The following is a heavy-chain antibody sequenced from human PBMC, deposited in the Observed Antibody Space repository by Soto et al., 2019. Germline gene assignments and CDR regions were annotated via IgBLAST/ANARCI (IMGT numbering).Heavy chain of an antibody. D-gene: IGHD3-22*01. CDR1: GFTFSSHA. V-gene: IGHV3-64D*06. Sequence: HPGGSLRLSCAASGFTFSSHAMHWVRQAPGKGLEYVSSISTNGGSTHYADSVKGRFTISRDNSKNTQYLQMSSLRADDTAVYYCVKGEYYYDSSGYSPFDYWGQGTLVTVSS. J-gene: IGHJ4*02. CDR2: ISTNGGST. CDR3: VKGEYYYDSSGYSPFDY.